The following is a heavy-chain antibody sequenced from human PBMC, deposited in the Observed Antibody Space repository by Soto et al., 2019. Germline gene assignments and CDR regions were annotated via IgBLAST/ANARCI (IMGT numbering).Heavy chain of an antibody. J-gene: IGHJ6*02. V-gene: IGHV1-18*01. D-gene: IGHD6-13*01. CDR2: ISAYNGNT. CDR1: GYTFTSYG. CDR3: ARDGKIAAAGIGYYYYGMDV. Sequence: QVQLVQSGAEVKKPGASVKVSCKASGYTFTSYGISWVRQAPGQGLEWMGWISAYNGNTNYAQKLQGRVTMTTDTTTRRAYMEVRSLRSDDTAVYYCARDGKIAAAGIGYYYYGMDVWGQGTTVTVCS.